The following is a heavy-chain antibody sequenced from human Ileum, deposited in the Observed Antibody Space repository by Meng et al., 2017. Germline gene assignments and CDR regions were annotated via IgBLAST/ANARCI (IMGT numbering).Heavy chain of an antibody. V-gene: IGHV1-69*05. CDR3: ARGPNNYYGSGSYFDY. J-gene: IGHJ4*02. CDR2: IIPIFGTA. D-gene: IGHD3-10*01. Sequence: SVKVSCKASVGTFSSYAISWVRQAPGQGLEWMGGIIPIFGTANYAQKFQGRVTITTDESTSTAYMELSSLRSEDTAVYYCARGPNNYYGSGSYFDYWGQGTLVTVSS. CDR1: VGTFSSYA.